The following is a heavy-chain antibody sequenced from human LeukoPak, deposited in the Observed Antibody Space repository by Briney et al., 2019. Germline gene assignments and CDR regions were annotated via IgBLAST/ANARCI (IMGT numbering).Heavy chain of an antibody. Sequence: GGSLRLSCAASGFTFSSFWMYWVRQAPGKGLVWVSRINSDGGSTTYAESVKGRFTISRDNAKNTVYLQMNSLRAEDTAVYYCARRRERGASDAFAFWGQGTMVTVSS. CDR1: GFTFSSFW. CDR3: ARRRERGASDAFAF. J-gene: IGHJ3*01. CDR2: INSDGGST. D-gene: IGHD3-16*01. V-gene: IGHV3-74*01.